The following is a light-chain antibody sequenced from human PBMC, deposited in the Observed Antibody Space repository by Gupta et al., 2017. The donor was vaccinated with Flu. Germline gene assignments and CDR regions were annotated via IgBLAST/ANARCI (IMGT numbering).Light chain of an antibody. CDR2: FTS. CDR1: SSNIGAGHD. J-gene: IGLJ2*01. Sequence: QSALTQPPSVSGAPGQRVTISCTGSSSNIGAGHDVHWYQQLPGTDPKLLIYFTSNRPAGVPDRFSCATYCTYASPVTTGLQDEDEADDYCQSSDSSTSGLMVFGGGTKLTVL. CDR3: QSSDSSTSGLMV. V-gene: IGLV1-40*01.